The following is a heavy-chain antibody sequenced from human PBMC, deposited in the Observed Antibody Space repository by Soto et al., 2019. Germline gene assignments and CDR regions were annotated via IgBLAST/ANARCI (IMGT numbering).Heavy chain of an antibody. D-gene: IGHD3-22*01. J-gene: IGHJ6*02. CDR2: IIPIFGTA. Sequence: QVQLVQSGAEVKKPGSSVKVSCKASGGTFSSYAISWVRQAPGQGLEWMGGIIPIFGTANYAQKFQGRVTITADESTSTAYMEQSSLRSEDTAVYYCARDRSGNYHDSSGYRSNYYYYYGMDVWGQGTTVTVSS. CDR1: GGTFSSYA. V-gene: IGHV1-69*12. CDR3: ARDRSGNYHDSSGYRSNYYYYYGMDV.